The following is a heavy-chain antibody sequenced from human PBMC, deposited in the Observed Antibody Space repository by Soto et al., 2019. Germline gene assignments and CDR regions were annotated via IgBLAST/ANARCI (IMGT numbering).Heavy chain of an antibody. J-gene: IGHJ4*02. CDR2: IYYSGST. CDR1: GGSISSSSYY. D-gene: IGHD6-13*01. V-gene: IGHV4-39*07. Sequence: SETLSLTCTVSGGSISSSSYYWGWIRQPPGKGLEWIGSIYYSGSTYYNPSLRGRVTISIDTSKNQFFLKLSAVTAADTAVYYCARDVRTSSSALYFDYWGQGALVTVSS. CDR3: ARDVRTSSSALYFDY.